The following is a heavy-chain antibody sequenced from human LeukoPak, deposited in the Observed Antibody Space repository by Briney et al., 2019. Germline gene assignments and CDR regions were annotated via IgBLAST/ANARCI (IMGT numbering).Heavy chain of an antibody. J-gene: IGHJ6*02. CDR1: GFTFSSYA. D-gene: IGHD4-23*01. CDR3: ARGYRGAPLYGMDV. CDR2: ISYDGSNK. Sequence: GGSLRLSRAASGFTFSSYAMHWVRQAPGKGLEWVAVISYDGSNKYYADSVKGRFTISRDNSKNTLYLQMNSLRAEDTAVYYCARGYRGAPLYGMDVWGQGTTVTVSS. V-gene: IGHV3-30*04.